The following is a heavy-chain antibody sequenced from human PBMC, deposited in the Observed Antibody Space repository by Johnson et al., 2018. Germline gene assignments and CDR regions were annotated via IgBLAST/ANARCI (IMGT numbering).Heavy chain of an antibody. J-gene: IGHJ6*03. Sequence: VQLVQSGGGVIRPGGSLRLSCAASGFTFDDYGMTWVRQGPGKGLEWVSGLIWNGGSTGYADSVKGRFIISRDNAKNSLYLQMNSLRAEDTALYYCAKDGVYSSGWYADYYYYMDVWGKGTTVTVSS. CDR1: GFTFDDYG. D-gene: IGHD6-19*01. CDR2: LIWNGGST. CDR3: AKDGVYSSGWYADYYYYMDV. V-gene: IGHV3-20*04.